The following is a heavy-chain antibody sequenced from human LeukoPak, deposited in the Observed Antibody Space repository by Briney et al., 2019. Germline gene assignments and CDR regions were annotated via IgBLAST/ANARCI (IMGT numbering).Heavy chain of an antibody. CDR3: AYADNNGWYYFDY. D-gene: IGHD6-19*01. V-gene: IGHV3-23*01. CDR1: GFTFSSYA. J-gene: IGHJ4*02. Sequence: GGSLRLPCAVSGFTFSSYAMTWVRQAPGKGLEWVSAISGTGANTYYADSVKGRFTTSRDNPRSTLYLQMNSLSDEDTAVYYCAYADNNGWYYFDYWGQGALVTVSS. CDR2: ISGTGANT.